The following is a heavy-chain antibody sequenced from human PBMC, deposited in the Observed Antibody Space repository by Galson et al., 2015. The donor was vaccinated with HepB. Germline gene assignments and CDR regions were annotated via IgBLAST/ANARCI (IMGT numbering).Heavy chain of an antibody. CDR1: GFTVSRIY. Sequence: SLRLSCAASGFTVSRIYMSWVRQAPGKGLEWVSVIYSGGTTYYADSVEGRFTISRHNSKNTLYLQMNSLRAEDTAVYYCARDYYGSGSYPYEAFDIWGQGTMVTVSS. CDR2: IYSGGTT. J-gene: IGHJ3*02. V-gene: IGHV3-53*04. D-gene: IGHD3-10*01. CDR3: ARDYYGSGSYPYEAFDI.